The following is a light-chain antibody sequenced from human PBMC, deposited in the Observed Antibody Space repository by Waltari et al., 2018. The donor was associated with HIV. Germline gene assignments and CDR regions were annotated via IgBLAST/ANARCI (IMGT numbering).Light chain of an antibody. CDR2: GNS. V-gene: IGLV1-40*01. CDR1: SSNIGAGYD. J-gene: IGLJ3*02. CDR3: QSYDSTGV. Sequence: QSVLTQPPSVSGAPGQRVTISCTGSSSNIGAGYDVHWYQQLPGTAPKLLIYGNSNRPSGVPDRFSGSKSGTSASLAITGLQAEVEADYYCQSYDSTGVFGGGTKLTVL.